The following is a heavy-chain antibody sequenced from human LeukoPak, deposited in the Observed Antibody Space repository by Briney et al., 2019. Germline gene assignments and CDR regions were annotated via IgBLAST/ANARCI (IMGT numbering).Heavy chain of an antibody. V-gene: IGHV3-48*03. D-gene: IGHD6-13*01. CDR1: GFTFSSYE. J-gene: IGHJ4*02. CDR3: ARSVRIAAAGTGDY. CDR2: ISSSGSTI. Sequence: GGSLRLSCAASGFTFSSYEMNWVRQAPGKGLEWVSYISSSGSTIYYADSVKGRFTISRDNAKNSLYLQMNSLRAEDTAVYYCARSVRIAAAGTGDYWGQGTLSPSPQ.